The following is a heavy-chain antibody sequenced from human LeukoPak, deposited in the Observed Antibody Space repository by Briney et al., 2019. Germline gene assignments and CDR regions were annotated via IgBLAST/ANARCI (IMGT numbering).Heavy chain of an antibody. CDR3: ARVHIVVVPAAPTNWFDP. CDR2: IYYSGST. D-gene: IGHD2-2*01. J-gene: IGHJ5*02. V-gene: IGHV4-31*03. Sequence: SETLSLTCTVSGGSISSGGYYWSWIRQHPGKGLEWIGYIYYSGSTYYNPSLKSRVTISVDTSKNQFSLKLSSVTAADTAVYYCARVHIVVVPAAPTNWFDPWGQGTLVTVSS. CDR1: GGSISSGGYY.